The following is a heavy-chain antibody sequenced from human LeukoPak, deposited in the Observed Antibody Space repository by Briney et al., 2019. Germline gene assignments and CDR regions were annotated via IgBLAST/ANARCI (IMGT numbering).Heavy chain of an antibody. CDR1: GGSFSGYS. Sequence: PSETLSLTCAVYGGSFSGYSWSWIRQPPGKGLEWIREINHSGSTNYNPSLKSRVTISVDTSKNQFSLKLSSVTAADTAVYYCARAVSGLVIRSPFGYWGQGTLVTVSS. D-gene: IGHD3-22*01. CDR3: ARAVSGLVIRSPFGY. CDR2: INHSGST. J-gene: IGHJ4*02. V-gene: IGHV4-34*01.